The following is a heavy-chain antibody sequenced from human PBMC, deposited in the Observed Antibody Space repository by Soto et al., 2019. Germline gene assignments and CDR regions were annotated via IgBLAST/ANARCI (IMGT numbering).Heavy chain of an antibody. CDR2: IWYDGNNK. CDR1: GFTFINYG. CDR3: ARGLHSLFDY. D-gene: IGHD2-21*01. J-gene: IGHJ4*02. V-gene: IGHV3-33*01. Sequence: GRSLRLSFAASGFTFINYGVHWVRQAPGKGLEWVAVIWYDGNNKYYADSVKVRSTISRDNSNNTLYVQTTSLRAEDTAVYYCARGLHSLFDYWGQGTLVTVSS.